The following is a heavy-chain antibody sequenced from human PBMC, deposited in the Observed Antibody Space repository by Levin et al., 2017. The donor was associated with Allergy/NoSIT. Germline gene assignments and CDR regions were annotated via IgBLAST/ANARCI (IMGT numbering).Heavy chain of an antibody. CDR1: GFTFSSYG. CDR3: AKDAHRPRIWFGESPPDY. D-gene: IGHD3-10*01. J-gene: IGHJ4*02. Sequence: PGGSLRLSCAASGFTFSSYGMHWVRQAPGKGLEWVAVISYDGSNKYYADSVKGRFTISRDNSKNTLYLQMNSLRAEDTAVYYCAKDAHRPRIWFGESPPDYWGQGTLVTVSS. CDR2: ISYDGSNK. V-gene: IGHV3-30*18.